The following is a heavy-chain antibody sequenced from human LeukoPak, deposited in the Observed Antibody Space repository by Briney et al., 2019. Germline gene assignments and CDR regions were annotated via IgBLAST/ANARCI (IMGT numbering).Heavy chain of an antibody. D-gene: IGHD3-3*01. CDR2: IHYSGST. CDR3: ARNYDFWSGYLDY. V-gene: IGHV4-61*08. J-gene: IGHJ4*02. CDR1: GFSLSTSGMC. Sequence: SGPTLVNPTQTLTLTCTFSGFSLSTSGMCVSWIRQPPGKGLEWIGYIHYSGSTNNNPSLKSRVTISVDTSKNQFSLKLTSVTAADTAVYYCARNYDFWSGYLDYWGQGTLVTVSS.